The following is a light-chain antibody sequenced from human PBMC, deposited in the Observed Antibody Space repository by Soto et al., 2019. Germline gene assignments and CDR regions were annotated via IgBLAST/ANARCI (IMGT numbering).Light chain of an antibody. Sequence: EIVLTQSPGTLSLSPGETATLSCRASQTVGTNFLAWYQQKPGQAPRLLMFGTSNRATDIPDRFGGSGSGTDFTLTISRLEHEDDASYYCQHYSRTLPWTFGQGTKVEIK. CDR2: GTS. J-gene: IGKJ1*01. V-gene: IGKV3-20*01. CDR3: QHYSRTLPWT. CDR1: QTVGTNF.